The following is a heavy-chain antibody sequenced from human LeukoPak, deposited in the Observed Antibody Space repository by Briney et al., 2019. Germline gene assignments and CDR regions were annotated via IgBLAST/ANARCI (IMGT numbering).Heavy chain of an antibody. J-gene: IGHJ3*02. CDR3: VRRGDYSGSFDI. CDR1: GGSTVTSDYY. V-gene: IGHV4-39*01. Sequence: PSETLSLTCTVSGGSTVTSDYYWGWIRLPPGKGLEYIVTIYYNGNSYYSPSLKSRRTVAIYTAKIQFSPKLNSATAADPAVYYCVRRGDYSGSFDIWGDGTTVTVSS. D-gene: IGHD3-10*01. CDR2: IYYNGNS.